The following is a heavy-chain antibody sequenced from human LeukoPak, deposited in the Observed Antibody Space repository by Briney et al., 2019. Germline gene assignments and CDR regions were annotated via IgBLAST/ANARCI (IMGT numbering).Heavy chain of an antibody. Sequence: GGSLRLSCAASGFTFSSYSMNWVRQAPGKGLEWVSSISSSGGYMYYADSVKGRFTVSRDNAKNSLFLQMNSLKAEDTAVYYCARGGYFDYWGRGTLVTVSS. V-gene: IGHV3-21*01. CDR3: ARGGYFDY. CDR2: ISSSGGYM. CDR1: GFTFSSYS. J-gene: IGHJ4*02.